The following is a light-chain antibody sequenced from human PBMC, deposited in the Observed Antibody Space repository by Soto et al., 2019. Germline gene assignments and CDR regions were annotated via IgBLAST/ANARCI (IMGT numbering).Light chain of an antibody. Sequence: DIQMTQSPSSLSASVGDRVTITCRASQGIRNLLVWYQQKPEKAPKSLIYGTSNLESGVPSRFSGSGSGTDCTLTISSLQPEDFATYYCQQYDSYPITFGQGTRLEIK. V-gene: IGKV1D-16*01. CDR2: GTS. CDR3: QQYDSYPIT. CDR1: QGIRNL. J-gene: IGKJ5*01.